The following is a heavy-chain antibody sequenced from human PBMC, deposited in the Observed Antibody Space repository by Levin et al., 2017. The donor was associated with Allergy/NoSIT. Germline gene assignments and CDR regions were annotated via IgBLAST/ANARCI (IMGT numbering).Heavy chain of an antibody. J-gene: IGHJ4*02. CDR3: ARMKGYSYFDY. D-gene: IGHD5-18*01. CDR1: GFTFSSYG. CDR2: IWYDGSNK. Sequence: GGSLRLSCAASGFTFSSYGMHWVRQAPGKGLEWVAVIWYDGSNKYYADSVKGRFTISRDNSKNTLYLQMNSLRAEDTAVYYCARMKGYSYFDYWGQGTLVTVSS. V-gene: IGHV3-33*01.